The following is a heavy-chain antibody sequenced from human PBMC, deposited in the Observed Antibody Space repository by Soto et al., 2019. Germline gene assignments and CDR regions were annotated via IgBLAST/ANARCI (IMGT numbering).Heavy chain of an antibody. Sequence: QVQLQESGPGLVKPSETLSLTCTVSGGSISTNYWSWIRQPPGKGLEWIGYISSSGYTNYNASLKSRITISIDTSKNQFSLKLTSVTAADTVVYYCASLHGARFDPWGQGTLVTVSS. CDR1: GGSISTNY. CDR2: ISSSGYT. J-gene: IGHJ5*02. V-gene: IGHV4-4*08. D-gene: IGHD4-17*01. CDR3: ASLHGARFDP.